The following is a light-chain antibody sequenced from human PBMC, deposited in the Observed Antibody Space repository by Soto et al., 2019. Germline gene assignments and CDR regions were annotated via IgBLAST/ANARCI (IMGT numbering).Light chain of an antibody. CDR1: QSISSY. Sequence: DIQMTQSPSSLSASVGDRVTITCRASQSISSYLNWYQQTQGKAPKLLIYKASTLKSGVPSRFRGIGSGTEFTLTISSLQPDDFATYYCQHYNSYSEAFGQGTKVDIK. J-gene: IGKJ1*01. CDR3: QHYNSYSEA. CDR2: KAS. V-gene: IGKV1-5*03.